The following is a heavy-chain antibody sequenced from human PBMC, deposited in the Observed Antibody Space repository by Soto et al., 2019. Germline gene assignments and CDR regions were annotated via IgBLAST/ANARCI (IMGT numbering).Heavy chain of an antibody. CDR1: GGSISSYH. D-gene: IGHD6-19*01. J-gene: IGHJ4*02. CDR3: ARVGDSGWYYFDY. V-gene: IGHV4-59*01. Sequence: TCTVSGGSISSYHWSWIRQPPGKGLEWIGYIYYSGSTNYNPSLKSRVTISVDTSKNQFSLKLNSVTAADTAVYYCARVGDSGWYYFDYWGQGTLVTVSS. CDR2: IYYSGST.